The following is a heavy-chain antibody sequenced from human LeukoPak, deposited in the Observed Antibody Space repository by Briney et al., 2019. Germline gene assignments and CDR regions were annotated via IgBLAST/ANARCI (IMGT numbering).Heavy chain of an antibody. J-gene: IGHJ4*02. CDR3: ARASGWKGGYFDY. V-gene: IGHV4-34*01. CDR2: INHSGST. CDR1: GGSFSGYY. Sequence: SDTLSPTCAVYGGSFSGYYWSWIRRPPGKGREWSGEINHSGSTNHNPSLKSRVTISVDTSKRQFSLKLSSVTAADTAVYYCARASGWKGGYFDYWGQGTLVTVSS. D-gene: IGHD6-19*01.